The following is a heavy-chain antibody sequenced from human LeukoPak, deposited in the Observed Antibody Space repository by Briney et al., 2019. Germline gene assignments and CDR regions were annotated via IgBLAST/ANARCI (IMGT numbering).Heavy chain of an antibody. V-gene: IGHV4-59*08. CDR1: GGSISSYY. CDR3: ARRRGSYLDY. D-gene: IGHD3-16*01. J-gene: IGHJ4*02. CDR2: IYYSGST. Sequence: PSETLSLTCTVPGGSISSYYWSWIRQPPGKGLEWIGYIYYSGSTNYNPSLKSRVTISVDTSKNQFSLKLSSVTAADTAVYYCARRRGSYLDYWGQGTLVTVSS.